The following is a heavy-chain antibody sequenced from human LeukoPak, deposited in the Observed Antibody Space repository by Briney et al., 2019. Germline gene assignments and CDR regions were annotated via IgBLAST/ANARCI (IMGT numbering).Heavy chain of an antibody. CDR1: GGSVSNHY. V-gene: IGHV4-4*07. CDR3: ARELFPQGANCFDP. CDR2: IYSSGST. D-gene: IGHD3-10*02. J-gene: IGHJ5*02. Sequence: SETLSLTCTVSGGSVSNHYWTWIRQPAGKGLEWIGRIYSSGSTNYHPSLKSRVTMSVDTSKNQFSLKLSSVAAADTAVYYCARELFPQGANCFDPWGQGTLVTVSS.